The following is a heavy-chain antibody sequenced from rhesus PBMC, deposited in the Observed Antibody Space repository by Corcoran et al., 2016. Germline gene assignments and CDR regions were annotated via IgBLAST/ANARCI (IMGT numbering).Heavy chain of an antibody. V-gene: IGHV3-8*01. CDR1: GFTFSSYH. D-gene: IGHD3-3*01. J-gene: IGHJ4*01. CDR2: INTGWGST. Sequence: EVQLVESGGGLVQPGGSLRLSCTGSGFTFSSYHMYWVRQAPGKGLEWVAAINTGWGSTWYTDSVKGRFTISKENAKNTLYLQMDSLRAEDTAVYYCAKGTLNFWSGLFDYWGQGVLVTVSS. CDR3: AKGTLNFWSGLFDY.